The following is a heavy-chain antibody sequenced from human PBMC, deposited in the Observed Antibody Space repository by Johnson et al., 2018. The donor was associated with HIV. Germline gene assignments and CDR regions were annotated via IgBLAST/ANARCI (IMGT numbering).Heavy chain of an antibody. V-gene: IGHV3-66*01. CDR1: GFTVNSNY. D-gene: IGHD2-2*03. J-gene: IGHJ3*02. CDR2: IYSGGAT. Sequence: VQLVESGGGLVQPGGSLRLSCGASGFTVNSNYMTWVRQAPGKGLEWVAVIYSGGATYYADSVKGRFTISRDNPKNTVYLQMNSLRAGDTAVYYCARGHGSDAFDIWGQGTMVTVSS. CDR3: ARGHGSDAFDI.